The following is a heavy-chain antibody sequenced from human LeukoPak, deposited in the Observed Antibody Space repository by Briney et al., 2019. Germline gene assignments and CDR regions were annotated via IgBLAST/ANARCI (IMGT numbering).Heavy chain of an antibody. CDR1: GYSFTSYW. CDR2: IYPGDSDT. J-gene: IGHJ4*02. Sequence: PGESLKISCKGSGYSFTSYWIGWVRQMPGKGLEWMGIIYPGDSDTRYSPSFQGQVTISADKSISTAYLQWSSLKASDTAMYYCARRAEYYYDSSGYYLDYWGQGTLVTVSS. D-gene: IGHD3-22*01. V-gene: IGHV5-51*01. CDR3: ARRAEYYYDSSGYYLDY.